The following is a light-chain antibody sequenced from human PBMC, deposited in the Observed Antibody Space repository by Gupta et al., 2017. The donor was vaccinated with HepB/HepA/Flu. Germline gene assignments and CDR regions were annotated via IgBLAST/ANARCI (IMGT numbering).Light chain of an antibody. CDR2: AAS. Sequence: DIQMTQSPSSLSASVGDRVTITCRASQSISSYLNWYQQKPGKAPKLLIYAASSLQSGVPSRFSGSGSGKDFTLTISSRQPEDFATYYCQQSDSNPRYTFGQGTKLEIK. CDR3: QQSDSNPRYT. CDR1: QSISSY. J-gene: IGKJ2*01. V-gene: IGKV1-39*01.